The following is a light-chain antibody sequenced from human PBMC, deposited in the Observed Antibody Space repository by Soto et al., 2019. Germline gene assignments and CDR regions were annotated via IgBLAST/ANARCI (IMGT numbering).Light chain of an antibody. CDR1: QTISSW. CDR2: DAS. J-gene: IGKJ1*01. V-gene: IGKV1-5*01. CDR3: QQYNSYST. Sequence: DIQMTQSPSTLSGSVGDRVTITCRASQTISSWLAWYQQKPGKAPKLLIYDASSLESGVPSRFSGSGSGTEFTLTISSLQPDDFATYYRQQYNSYSTFGQGTKVDIK.